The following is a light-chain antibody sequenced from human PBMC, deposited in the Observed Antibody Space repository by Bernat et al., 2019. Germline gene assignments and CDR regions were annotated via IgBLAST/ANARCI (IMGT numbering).Light chain of an antibody. CDR2: DNN. CDR3: GTWDSSLSAGV. CDR1: SSNIGNNY. J-gene: IGLJ3*02. V-gene: IGLV1-51*01. Sequence: QSVLTQPPSVSAAPGQKVTIPCSGSSSNIGNNYVSWYQQLPGTAPKHLIYDNNKRPSGSPDRFSGSKSGTSATLGITGLQTGDEADYYCGTWDSSLSAGVFGGGTKLTVL.